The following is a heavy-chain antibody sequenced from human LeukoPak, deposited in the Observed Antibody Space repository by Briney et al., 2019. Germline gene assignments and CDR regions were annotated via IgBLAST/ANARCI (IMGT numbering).Heavy chain of an antibody. CDR3: ASCGYSGYAIDY. Sequence: SETLSLTCTVSGGSTTGSIYYWGWIRQPPGKGLEWIGNMFYSGRTYYNPALKSRVIISGDTSKNQFSLKLSSVTAADTAVYYCASCGYSGYAIDYWGQGALVTVSS. J-gene: IGHJ4*02. D-gene: IGHD5-12*01. CDR1: GGSTTGSIYY. V-gene: IGHV4-39*01. CDR2: MFYSGRT.